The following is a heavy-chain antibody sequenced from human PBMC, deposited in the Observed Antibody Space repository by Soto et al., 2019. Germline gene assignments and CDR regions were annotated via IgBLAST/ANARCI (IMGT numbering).Heavy chain of an antibody. V-gene: IGHV4-39*01. J-gene: IGHJ6*03. CDR2: IYYSGST. Sequence: SETLSLTCTVSGGSISSSSYYWGWIRQPPGKGLEWIGSIYYSGSTYYNPSLKSRVTISVDTSKNQFSLKLSSVTAADTAVYYCARHLGAARPMDVWGKGTTVTVSS. CDR1: GGSISSSSYY. D-gene: IGHD6-6*01. CDR3: ARHLGAARPMDV.